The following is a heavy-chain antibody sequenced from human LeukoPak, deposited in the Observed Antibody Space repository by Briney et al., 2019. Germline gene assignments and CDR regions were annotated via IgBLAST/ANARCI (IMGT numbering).Heavy chain of an antibody. CDR2: ISYDGSNK. CDR1: GFTFSSYG. D-gene: IGHD5-18*01. CDR3: AKELVGRGYSVGGFDY. J-gene: IGHJ4*02. V-gene: IGHV3-30*18. Sequence: PGRSLRLSCAASGFTFSSYGMHWVRQAPGKGLEWVAVISYDGSNKYYADSVKGRFTISRDSSKNTLYLQMNSLRAEDTAVYYCAKELVGRGYSVGGFDYWGQGTLVTVSS.